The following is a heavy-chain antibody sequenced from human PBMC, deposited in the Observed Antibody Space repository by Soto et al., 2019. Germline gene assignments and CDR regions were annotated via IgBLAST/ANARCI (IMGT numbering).Heavy chain of an antibody. CDR3: AHESYHNSWYVY. J-gene: IGHJ4*02. Sequence: SGPTLVNPTQTLTLTCTFSGFSLSTDGVGVDWIRQTPGQALEWLGLIYWTDEKRYSPSLRNRLTITKDTSKNQVVLTMTNMDPVDTGTYYCAHESYHNSWYVYWGQGTPVTVSS. CDR1: GFSLSTDGVG. V-gene: IGHV2-5*01. D-gene: IGHD6-13*01. CDR2: IYWTDEK.